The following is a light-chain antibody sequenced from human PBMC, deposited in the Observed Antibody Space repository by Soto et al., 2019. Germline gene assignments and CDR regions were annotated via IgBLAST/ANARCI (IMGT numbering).Light chain of an antibody. V-gene: IGKV1-5*03. Sequence: DIQMTQSPSTLSASVGDRVTITCRASQSISNWLAWYQQKPGKAPKLLIYKASYLEGGVPSRFSGSGSGTEFTLTISSLQPDDFAIYYCQQYDTSSRTLVQGTKVEI. CDR1: QSISNW. CDR3: QQYDTSSRT. CDR2: KAS. J-gene: IGKJ1*01.